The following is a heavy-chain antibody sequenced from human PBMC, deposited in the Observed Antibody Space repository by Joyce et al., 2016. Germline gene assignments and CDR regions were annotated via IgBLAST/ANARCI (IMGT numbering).Heavy chain of an antibody. CDR2: LSSSSSYI. J-gene: IGHJ4*02. CDR1: GFTFSGYS. V-gene: IGHV3-21*01. CDR3: ARSSYTNGIFDY. Sequence: EVQLVESGGGLVKPGGSLRLSCATSGFTFSGYSMSWVRQAPGKGLEWVSSLSSSSSYIKYTDSVKGRFTISRDNAKNSLYLQMNSLRVEDTAVYYCARSSYTNGIFDYWGQGTLVTVSS. D-gene: IGHD2-8*01.